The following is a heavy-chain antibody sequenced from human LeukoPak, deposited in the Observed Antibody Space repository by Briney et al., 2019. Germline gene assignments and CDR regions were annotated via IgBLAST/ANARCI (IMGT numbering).Heavy chain of an antibody. CDR3: ARAPHCSGGSCHRYYFDY. V-gene: IGHV3-7*01. CDR1: GFTFSSYW. J-gene: IGHJ4*02. D-gene: IGHD2-15*01. CDR2: IKQDGSEK. Sequence: GGSLRLSCAASGFTFSSYWMSWVRQAPGKGLEWVANIKQDGSEKYYVDSVKGRFTISSDNAKNSLYLQMNSLRAEDTAVYYCARAPHCSGGSCHRYYFDYWGQGTLVTVSS.